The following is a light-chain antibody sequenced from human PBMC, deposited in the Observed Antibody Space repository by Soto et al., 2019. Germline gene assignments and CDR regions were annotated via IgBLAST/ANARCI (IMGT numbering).Light chain of an antibody. J-gene: IGKJ5*01. CDR1: QDIDIW. CDR2: AAS. Sequence: DTQLTPSPPSLSFFVGDRVTTHFPAGQDIDIWLAWYQQKPGKAPKLLIYAASTLQSGVPSRFSGSGSGTDFTLTISSLQPEDFATYYCQQLNSYPITFGQGTRLEIK. V-gene: IGKV1-12*01. CDR3: QQLNSYPIT.